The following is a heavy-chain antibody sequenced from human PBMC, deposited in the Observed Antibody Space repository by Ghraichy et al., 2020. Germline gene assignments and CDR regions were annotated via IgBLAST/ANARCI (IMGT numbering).Heavy chain of an antibody. CDR3: ARGHGITIFGVVTYYFDY. CDR2: INHSGST. V-gene: IGHV4-34*01. J-gene: IGHJ4*02. Sequence: SETLSLTCAVYGGSFSGYYWSWIRQPPGKGLEWIGEINHSGSTNYNPSLKSRVTISVDTSKNQFSLKLSSVTAADTAVYYCARGHGITIFGVVTYYFDYWGQGTLVTVSS. CDR1: GGSFSGYY. D-gene: IGHD3-3*01.